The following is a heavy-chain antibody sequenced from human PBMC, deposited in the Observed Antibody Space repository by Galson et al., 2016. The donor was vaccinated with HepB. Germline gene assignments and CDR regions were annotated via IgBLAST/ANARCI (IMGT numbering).Heavy chain of an antibody. CDR2: GSATTI. V-gene: IGHV3-23*01. J-gene: IGHJ6*04. Sequence: GSATTIWYADSVRGRFTISRDNSKNTLYLQMNSLRVEDTAVYYCAKFKGLVVSRYGMDVWGKGTTVAVSS. CDR3: AKFKGLVVSRYGMDV. D-gene: IGHD2-15*01.